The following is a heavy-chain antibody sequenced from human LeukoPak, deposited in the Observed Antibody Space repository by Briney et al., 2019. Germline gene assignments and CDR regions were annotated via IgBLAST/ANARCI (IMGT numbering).Heavy chain of an antibody. D-gene: IGHD3-3*01. V-gene: IGHV1-46*01. CDR1: AYTFTSYY. CDR3: AREGVLQGGYYRYYFDY. CDR2: INPNGGST. Sequence: ASVKVSCKASAYTFTSYYMHWVRQAPGQGLEWMGIINPNGGSTSYAQKFQGRVVMTRDTSTSTVFMELTSLRSEDTAVYFCAREGVLQGGYYRYYFDYWGQGTLVTVSS. J-gene: IGHJ4*02.